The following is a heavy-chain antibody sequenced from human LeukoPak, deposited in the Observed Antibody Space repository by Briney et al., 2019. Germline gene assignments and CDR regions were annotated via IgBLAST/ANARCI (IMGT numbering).Heavy chain of an antibody. Sequence: GASVKVSCKASGYTFTGYYMHWVRQALGQGLEWMGRINPNSGGTNYAQKFQGRVTMTRDTSISTAYMELSRLRSDDTAVYYCARARSPIFGVVALYYFDYWGQGTLVTVSS. CDR3: ARARSPIFGVVALYYFDY. V-gene: IGHV1-2*06. CDR2: INPNSGGT. D-gene: IGHD3-3*01. J-gene: IGHJ4*02. CDR1: GYTFTGYY.